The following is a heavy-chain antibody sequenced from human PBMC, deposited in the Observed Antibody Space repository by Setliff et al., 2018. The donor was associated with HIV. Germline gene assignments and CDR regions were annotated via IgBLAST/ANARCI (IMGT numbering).Heavy chain of an antibody. D-gene: IGHD4-17*01. Sequence: ASVKVSCKASGYTFTSFYMHWVRQAPGQGLEWMGIINPSGGSTSYAQKFQGRVTMTRDTSTNTAYMELYTLETHDTAVYYCARGSNNYGAYILYGMDIWGQGTSVTVSS. CDR2: INPSGGST. J-gene: IGHJ6*02. CDR1: GYTFTSFY. CDR3: ARGSNNYGAYILYGMDI. V-gene: IGHV1-46*01.